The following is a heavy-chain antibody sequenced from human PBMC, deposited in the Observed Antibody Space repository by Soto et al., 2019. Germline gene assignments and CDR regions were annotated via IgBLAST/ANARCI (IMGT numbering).Heavy chain of an antibody. D-gene: IGHD6-19*01. CDR2: IYYSGST. CDR3: ARRGAKQWLVPHYYYGMDV. CDR1: GGSISSSSYY. Sequence: SETLSLTCTVSGGSISSSSYYWGWIRQPPGKGLEWIGSIYYSGSTYYNPSLKSRVTISVDTSKNQFSLKLSSVTAADTAVYYCARRGAKQWLVPHYYYGMDVWGQETTVTVSS. V-gene: IGHV4-39*01. J-gene: IGHJ6*02.